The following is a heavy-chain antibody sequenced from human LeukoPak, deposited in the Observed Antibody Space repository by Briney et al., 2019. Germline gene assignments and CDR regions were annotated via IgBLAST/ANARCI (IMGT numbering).Heavy chain of an antibody. Sequence: SETLSLTCTVSGNSISSGDNYWSWIRQPPGKGLEWIGYIYYSGSTNYNPSLKSRVTISVDTSKNQFSLKLSSVTAADTAVYYCARGSLHFGPGSDDYWGQGTLVTVSS. CDR1: GNSISSGDNY. J-gene: IGHJ4*02. D-gene: IGHD3-10*01. CDR3: ARGSLHFGPGSDDY. CDR2: IYYSGST. V-gene: IGHV4-61*08.